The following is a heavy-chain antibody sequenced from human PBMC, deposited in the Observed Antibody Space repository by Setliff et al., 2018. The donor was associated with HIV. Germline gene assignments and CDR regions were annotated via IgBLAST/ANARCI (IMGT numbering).Heavy chain of an antibody. CDR2: VYTSGST. J-gene: IGHJ6*03. CDR1: GDSISSGSYY. CDR3: ARVGLAYSGDMDV. D-gene: IGHD2-21*01. V-gene: IGHV4-61*09. Sequence: KPSETLSLTCTVSGDSISSGSYYWSWIRQPAGKGLEWIGHVYTSGSTDYNPSLNSRLTMSIDTSRDQFSLRLNSVTAADTAVYFCARVGLAYSGDMDVWGKGTTVTVSS.